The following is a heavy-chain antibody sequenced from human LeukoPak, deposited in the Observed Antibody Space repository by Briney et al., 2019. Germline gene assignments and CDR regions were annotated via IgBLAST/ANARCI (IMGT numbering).Heavy chain of an antibody. CDR1: GFTFSSYA. CDR2: ISGSDGST. CDR3: AKISSGWLADAFDI. V-gene: IGHV3-23*01. J-gene: IGHJ3*02. D-gene: IGHD6-19*01. Sequence: GGSLRLSCAASGFTFSSYAMSWVRQAPGKGLGWVSGISGSDGSTNYADSVKGRFTISRDNSKNTLYLQMNSLRAEDTAVYYCAKISSGWLADAFDIWGQGTMVTVSS.